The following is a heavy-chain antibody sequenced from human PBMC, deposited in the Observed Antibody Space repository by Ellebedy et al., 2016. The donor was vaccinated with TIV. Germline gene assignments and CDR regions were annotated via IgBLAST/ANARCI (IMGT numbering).Heavy chain of an antibody. J-gene: IGHJ4*02. Sequence: ASVKVSXXASRYTFTSYRISWVRQAPGQGLEWMGWICPYHGNTNYAQKLQGRVTMTTDKSTSTAYLELRSLRSDDTAVYYCATSGAKEVTGLPTEFEYWGQGAVVTVSS. CDR2: ICPYHGNT. CDR1: RYTFTSYR. D-gene: IGHD2-21*02. V-gene: IGHV1-18*04. CDR3: ATSGAKEVTGLPTEFEY.